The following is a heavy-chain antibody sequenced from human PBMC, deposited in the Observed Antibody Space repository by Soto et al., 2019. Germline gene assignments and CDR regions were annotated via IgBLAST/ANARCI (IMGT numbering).Heavy chain of an antibody. CDR1: GFTFSSYA. V-gene: IGHV3-23*01. Sequence: PGGSLRLSCAASGFTFSSYAMSWVRQAPGKGLEWVSAISGSGGSTYYADSVKGRFTISRDNSKNTLYLQMNSLRAEDTAVYYCAKDLLGYCSGGSCRGGYYYYYGMDVWGQGTTVTVS. D-gene: IGHD2-15*01. J-gene: IGHJ6*02. CDR2: ISGSGGST. CDR3: AKDLLGYCSGGSCRGGYYYYYGMDV.